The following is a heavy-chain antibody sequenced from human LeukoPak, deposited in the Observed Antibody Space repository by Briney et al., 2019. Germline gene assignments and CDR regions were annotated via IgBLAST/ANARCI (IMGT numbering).Heavy chain of an antibody. D-gene: IGHD3-22*01. V-gene: IGHV4-59*01. CDR1: GGSISSYY. CDR2: IYYRGST. Sequence: PSETLSLTCTVSGGSISSYYWSWIRQPPGKGLEWIGYIYYRGSTSYNPSLKSRVTISVDTSKNQFSLKLSSVTAADTAVYFCARVPYYYDSSGAFDVWGLGTMVTVSS. CDR3: ARVPYYYDSSGAFDV. J-gene: IGHJ3*01.